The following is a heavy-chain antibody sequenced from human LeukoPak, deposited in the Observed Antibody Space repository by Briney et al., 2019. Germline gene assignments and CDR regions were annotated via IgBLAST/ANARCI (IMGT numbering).Heavy chain of an antibody. V-gene: IGHV1-2*02. J-gene: IGHJ4*02. CDR3: ARGAGVAALSTLDY. CDR1: GYTFTGYY. Sequence: VASVKVSCKASGYTFTGYYMHWVRQAPGQGLEWMGWINPNSGGTNYAQKFQGRVTMTRNTSISTAYMELSSLRSEDTAVYYCARGAGVAALSTLDYWGQGTLVTVSS. D-gene: IGHD6-13*01. CDR2: INPNSGGT.